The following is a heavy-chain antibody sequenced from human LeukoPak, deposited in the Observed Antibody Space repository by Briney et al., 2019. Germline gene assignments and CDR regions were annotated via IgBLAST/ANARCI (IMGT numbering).Heavy chain of an antibody. CDR1: GGSISNYY. Sequence: PSETLSLTCSVSGGSISNYYWSWIRQPAGKGLEWIGHIHTSENTNYNPSLKSRVTMSVDTSKNQFSLKLSSVTAADTAVYYCARGKNYYGWKLSYGMDVWGQGTTVTVSS. J-gene: IGHJ6*02. CDR3: ARGKNYYGWKLSYGMDV. D-gene: IGHD3-10*01. CDR2: IHTSENT. V-gene: IGHV4-4*07.